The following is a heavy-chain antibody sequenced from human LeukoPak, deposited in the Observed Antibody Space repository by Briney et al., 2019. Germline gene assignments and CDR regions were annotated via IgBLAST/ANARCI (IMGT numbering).Heavy chain of an antibody. V-gene: IGHV4-59*01. J-gene: IGHJ4*02. D-gene: IGHD5-18*01. Sequence: SETLSLTCSVSGGSISSYYWSWIRQPPGKGLEWIGYIYYSGSTNYNPSLKSRVTISVDTSKNQFSLKLSSVTAADTAVYYCAAGVQLWLPTHYWGQGTLVTVSS. CDR1: GGSISSYY. CDR2: IYYSGST. CDR3: AAGVQLWLPTHY.